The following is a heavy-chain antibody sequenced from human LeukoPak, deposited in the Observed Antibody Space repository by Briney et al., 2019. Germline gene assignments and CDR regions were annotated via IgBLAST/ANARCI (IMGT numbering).Heavy chain of an antibody. V-gene: IGHV3-49*04. CDR1: GFTFGDYA. D-gene: IGHD6-19*01. CDR3: TRATVAAPWAFDI. J-gene: IGHJ3*02. Sequence: GRSLRLSCTASGFTFGDYAMSWVRQAPGKGLVWVGFIRSKAYGGTTEYAASVKGRFTISRDDSKSIAYLQMNSLKTEDTAVYYCTRATVAAPWAFDIWGQGTMVTVSS. CDR2: IRSKAYGGTT.